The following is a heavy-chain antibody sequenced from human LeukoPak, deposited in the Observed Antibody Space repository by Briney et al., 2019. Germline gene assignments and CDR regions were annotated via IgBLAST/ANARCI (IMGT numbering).Heavy chain of an antibody. CDR1: GYTFTSYG. D-gene: IGHD3-10*01. CDR2: ISAYNGNT. J-gene: IGHJ6*02. Sequence: ASVKVSCKASGYTFTSYGISWVRQAPGQGPEWMGWISAYNGNTNYAQKLQGRVTMTTDTSTSTAYMELRSLRSDDTAVYYCAGDKGVSGSGSYYDYYYYYYSMDVWGQGTTVTVSS. CDR3: AGDKGVSGSGSYYDYYYYYYSMDV. V-gene: IGHV1-18*01.